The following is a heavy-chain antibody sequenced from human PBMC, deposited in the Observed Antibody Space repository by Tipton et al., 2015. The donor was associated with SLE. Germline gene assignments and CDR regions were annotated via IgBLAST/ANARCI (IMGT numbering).Heavy chain of an antibody. Sequence: TLSLTCAVYRGSFSGYYWSWIRQPPGKGLEWIGEINHSGSTNYNPSLKSRVTISVDTSEIQFSLKLSSVTAADTAVYYCIAAAGLLFDYWGQGTLVTVSS. CDR2: INHSGST. CDR1: RGSFSGYY. CDR3: IAAAGLLFDY. J-gene: IGHJ4*02. D-gene: IGHD6-13*01. V-gene: IGHV4-34*03.